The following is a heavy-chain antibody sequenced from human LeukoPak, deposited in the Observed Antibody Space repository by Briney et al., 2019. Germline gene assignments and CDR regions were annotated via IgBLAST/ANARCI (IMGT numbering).Heavy chain of an antibody. CDR2: IYYSGST. CDR1: GGSISSYY. D-gene: IGHD3-22*01. V-gene: IGHV4-59*01. CDR3: ARECYYDSSGYQLNNWFDP. J-gene: IGHJ5*02. Sequence: SETLSLTCTVSGGSISSYYWSWIRQPPGKGLERIGYIYYSGSTNYNPSLKSRVTISVDTSKNQFSLKLSSVTAADTAVYYCARECYYDSSGYQLNNWFDPWGQGTLVTVSS.